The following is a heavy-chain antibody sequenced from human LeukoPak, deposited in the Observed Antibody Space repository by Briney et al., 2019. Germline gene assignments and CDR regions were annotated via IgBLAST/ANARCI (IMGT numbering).Heavy chain of an antibody. V-gene: IGHV3-74*01. CDR1: GFTFSSYYW. CDR2: IKSDEITT. CDR3: ARGAWTAYYFDY. D-gene: IGHD3/OR15-3a*01. J-gene: IGHJ4*02. Sequence: PGGSLRLSCTVSGFTFSSYYWMHWVRQAPGKGLVWLSRIKSDEITTNYADSVKGRFTISRDNAKNTLYLQMNSLRAEDTAVYYCARGAWTAYYFDYWGQGTLVTVSS.